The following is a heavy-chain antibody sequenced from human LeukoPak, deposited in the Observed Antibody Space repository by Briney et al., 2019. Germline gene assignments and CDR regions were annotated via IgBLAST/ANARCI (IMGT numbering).Heavy chain of an antibody. CDR2: TIPIFGTA. CDR3: ARDYSIAVAGTLRLYAFDI. CDR1: GGTFSSYA. D-gene: IGHD6-19*01. V-gene: IGHV1-69*05. J-gene: IGHJ3*02. Sequence: ASVKVSCKASGGTFSSYAISWVRQAPGQGLEWMGGTIPIFGTANYAQKFQGRVTITTDKSTSTAYMELSSLRSEDTAVYYCARDYSIAVAGTLRLYAFDIWGQGTMVTVSS.